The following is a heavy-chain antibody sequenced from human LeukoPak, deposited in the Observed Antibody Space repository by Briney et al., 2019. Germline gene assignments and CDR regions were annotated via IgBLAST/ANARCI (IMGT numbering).Heavy chain of an antibody. Sequence: PGGSLRLSCAASGFTFSSYWMSWVRQAPGKGLEWVSVIYSGGSTYYADSVKGRFTISRDNSKNTLYLQMNSLRAEDTAVYYCATGRYGDYDYWGQGTLVTVSS. CDR1: GFTFSSYW. CDR3: ATGRYGDYDY. D-gene: IGHD4-17*01. V-gene: IGHV3-53*01. J-gene: IGHJ4*02. CDR2: IYSGGST.